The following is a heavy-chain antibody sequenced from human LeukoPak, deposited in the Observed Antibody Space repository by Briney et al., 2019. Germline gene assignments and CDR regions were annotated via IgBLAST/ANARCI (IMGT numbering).Heavy chain of an antibody. J-gene: IGHJ5*02. V-gene: IGHV1-2*02. D-gene: IGHD5-18*01. CDR1: VYNFTGYY. Sequence: ASVKVTCKASVYNFTGYYMHWVRQAPGQGLEWMGWINPNSDGTNYAQKFQGRVTMTRDTSISTAYMELSRLRSDDTAVYYCARDADMSSYGLVSWFDTWGQGTLVTVSS. CDR2: INPNSDGT. CDR3: ARDADMSSYGLVSWFDT.